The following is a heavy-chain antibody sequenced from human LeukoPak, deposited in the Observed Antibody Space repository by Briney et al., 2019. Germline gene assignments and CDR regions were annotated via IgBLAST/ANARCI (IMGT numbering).Heavy chain of an antibody. D-gene: IGHD3-10*01. CDR1: GGTFSSYA. CDR3: ARSMVRGADDY. CDR2: IIPIFGTA. J-gene: IGHJ4*02. V-gene: IGHV1-69*05. Sequence: GASVKVSCKASGGTFSSYAISWVRQAPGQGLEWMGRIIPIFGTANYAQKFQGRVTITTDESTSTAYMELSRLRSDDTAVYYCARSMVRGADDYWGQGTLVTVSS.